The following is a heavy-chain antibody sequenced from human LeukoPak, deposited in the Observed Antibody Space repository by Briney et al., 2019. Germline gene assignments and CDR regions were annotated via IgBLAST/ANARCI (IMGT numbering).Heavy chain of an antibody. Sequence: PSETLSLTCAVSGFYISSGYYWGWIRQPPEKGLEWIGSIFHSGNTYYNPSLKSRVTISVDTSKNQFSLKLSSVTAADTAVYYCARRIFGYSGSYRTFDYWGQGTLVTVSS. CDR2: IFHSGNT. D-gene: IGHD1-26*01. CDR1: GFYISSGYY. V-gene: IGHV4-38-2*01. J-gene: IGHJ4*02. CDR3: ARRIFGYSGSYRTFDY.